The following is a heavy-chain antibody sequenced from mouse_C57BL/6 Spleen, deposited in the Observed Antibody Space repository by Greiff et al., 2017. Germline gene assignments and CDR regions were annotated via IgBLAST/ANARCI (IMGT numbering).Heavy chain of an antibody. J-gene: IGHJ4*01. CDR3: ARLGMVTTRAMDY. Sequence: EVKLQQSGPELVKPGASVKIPCKASGYTFTDYNMDWVKQSHGKSLEWIGDINPNNGGTIYNQKFKGKATLTVDKSSSTAYMELRSLTSEDTAVYYCARLGMVTTRAMDYWGQGTSVTVSS. D-gene: IGHD2-2*01. V-gene: IGHV1-18*01. CDR1: GYTFTDYN. CDR2: INPNNGGT.